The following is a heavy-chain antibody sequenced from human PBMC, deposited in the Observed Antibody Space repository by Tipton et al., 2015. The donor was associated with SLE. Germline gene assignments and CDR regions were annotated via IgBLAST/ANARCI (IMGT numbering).Heavy chain of an antibody. Sequence: TLSLTCAVYGGSFSGYYWSWIRQPPGKGLEWIGEINHSGSTNYNPSLKSRVTISVDTSKNQFSLKLSSVTAADTGVIYCARAPYRKAWYGAFDIWGQGTAVTVSS. D-gene: IGHD6-13*01. CDR1: GGSFSGYY. V-gene: IGHV4-34*01. CDR3: ARAPYRKAWYGAFDI. CDR2: INHSGST. J-gene: IGHJ3*02.